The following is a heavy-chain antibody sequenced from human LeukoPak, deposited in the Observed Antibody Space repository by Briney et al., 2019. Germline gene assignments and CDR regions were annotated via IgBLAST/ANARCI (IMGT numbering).Heavy chain of an antibody. Sequence: QSGGSLRLSCAASGFTFSNYAMSWVRQAPGKGLEWVSVIYSGGSTYYADSVKGRFTISRHNSKNTLYLQMNSLRAEDTAVYYCARATYDILTGYYDYWGQGTLVTVSS. V-gene: IGHV3-53*04. J-gene: IGHJ4*02. D-gene: IGHD3-9*01. CDR2: IYSGGST. CDR3: ARATYDILTGYYDY. CDR1: GFTFSNYA.